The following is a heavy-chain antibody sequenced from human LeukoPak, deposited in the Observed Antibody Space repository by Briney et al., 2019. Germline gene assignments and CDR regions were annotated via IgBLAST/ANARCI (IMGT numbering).Heavy chain of an antibody. CDR2: ISGYNDNK. D-gene: IGHD2-8*01. V-gene: IGHV1-18*01. J-gene: IGHJ6*03. Sequence: ASVNVSFKASGYTFTNYGISWVRQAPGQGLEWMGWISGYNDNKNYTQNLQGRVTITTDTSTGTAYMELRSLRSDDTAVYYCARDGGRSRLKLYMAVWGKGTTVTVSS. CDR1: GYTFTNYG. CDR3: ARDGGRSRLKLYMAV.